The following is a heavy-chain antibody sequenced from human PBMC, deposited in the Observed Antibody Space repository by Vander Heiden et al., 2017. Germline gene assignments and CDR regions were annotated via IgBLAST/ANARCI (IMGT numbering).Heavy chain of an antibody. D-gene: IGHD2-21*02. J-gene: IGHJ4*01. CDR1: GFTFSRYW. V-gene: IGHV3-7*01. Sequence: EVQLVESGGGLVQPGGSLRRSGAAPGFTFSRYWMTWVRPAPGKGLEWVANIKQDGSDKYYVDSVKGRFTISRDNAKNSLYLQMNSLRAEHTAVYYCARETYCGGDCYSGTFDYWGHGTLVTVSS. CDR3: ARETYCGGDCYSGTFDY. CDR2: IKQDGSDK.